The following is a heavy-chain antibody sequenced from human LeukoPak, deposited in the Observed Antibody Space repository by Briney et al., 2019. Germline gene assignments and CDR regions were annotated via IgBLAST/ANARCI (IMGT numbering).Heavy chain of an antibody. Sequence: SETLCLTCTVSGGSINTYYWSWIRQPPGKTLEWIGYIYYSGSTNYSPSLKSRVTISLDTSKGQFSLMLSSGTAADTALYYCARHSFSYGPFDFWGQGTLATVSS. CDR2: IYYSGST. V-gene: IGHV4-59*08. CDR1: GGSINTYY. D-gene: IGHD4-17*01. J-gene: IGHJ4*01. CDR3: ARHSFSYGPFDF.